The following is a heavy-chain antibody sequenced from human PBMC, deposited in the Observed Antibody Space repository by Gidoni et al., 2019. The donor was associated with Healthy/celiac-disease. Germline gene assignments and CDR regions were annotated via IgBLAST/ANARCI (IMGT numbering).Heavy chain of an antibody. D-gene: IGHD1-26*01. V-gene: IGHV3-23*01. Sequence: EVQLLESGGGWVQPGGSLRHSCAAARFTFSSYAMSWVRQAPGKGLEWVSAISGSGGSTYYADSVKGRFTISRDNSKNTLYLQMNSLRAEDTAVYYCARDIVGAPDYWGQGTLVTVSS. CDR2: ISGSGGST. CDR3: ARDIVGAPDY. J-gene: IGHJ4*02. CDR1: RFTFSSYA.